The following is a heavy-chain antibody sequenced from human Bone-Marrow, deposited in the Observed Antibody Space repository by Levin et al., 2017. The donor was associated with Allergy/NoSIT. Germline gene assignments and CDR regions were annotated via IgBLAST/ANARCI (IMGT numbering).Heavy chain of an antibody. J-gene: IGHJ4*02. D-gene: IGHD3-16*01. CDR1: GFSLTTTGAG. V-gene: IGHV2-5*01. CDR3: AHRRRDGAGILMLE. Sequence: SGPTLVKPTQALTLTCTFSGFSLTTTGAGVHWIRQSPGEALEWLAVIYWNDDKWYRPSLKSRLTITKVTSKNQVVLTMTNMDPVDTATYYCAHRRRDGAGILMLEWGQGTLVTVSS. CDR2: IYWNDDK.